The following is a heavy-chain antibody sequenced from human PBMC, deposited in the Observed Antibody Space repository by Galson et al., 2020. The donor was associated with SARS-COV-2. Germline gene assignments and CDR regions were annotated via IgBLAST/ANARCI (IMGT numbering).Heavy chain of an antibody. CDR2: ISHSGGT. J-gene: IGHJ3*02. V-gene: IGHV4-30-2*01. D-gene: IGHD4-17*01. CDR1: GTSISSGSYS. CDR3: ARLHYGEYAPEAFDI. Sequence: SQTLSLTCAVSGTSISSGSYSWNWIRQPPGKGLEWIGYISHSGGTYYHPSLKSRVTISGDRSKNQFTLRLSPVTAADTAVYYCARLHYGEYAPEAFDIWGPGTRVTVAS.